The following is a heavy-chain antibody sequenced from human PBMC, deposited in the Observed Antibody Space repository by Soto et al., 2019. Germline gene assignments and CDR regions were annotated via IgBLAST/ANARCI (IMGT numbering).Heavy chain of an antibody. J-gene: IGHJ4*02. V-gene: IGHV3-23*01. D-gene: IGHD6-25*01. Sequence: PGGSLRLSCVASGFNFKKFAMSWVRQAPGEGLEWVSGISCCGGSTSYADSVKGRFSIARDDSTNTLSLQMNNLRVEDTAQYYCAKADGEQRLLPHLDKWGQGTLVTVSS. CDR3: AKADGEQRLLPHLDK. CDR2: ISCCGGST. CDR1: GFNFKKFA.